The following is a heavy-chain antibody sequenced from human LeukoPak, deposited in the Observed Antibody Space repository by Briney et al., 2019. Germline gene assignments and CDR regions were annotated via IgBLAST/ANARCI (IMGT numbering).Heavy chain of an antibody. Sequence: SETLPLTCTVSGGSISSYYWSWIRQPPGKGLEWIGDIYYSGSTNYNPSLKSRVTISVDTSKNQFSLRLSSVTAADTAVYYSARLASGSYGPLTPFDYWGQGTLVTVSS. CDR2: IYYSGST. V-gene: IGHV4-59*08. CDR3: ARLASGSYGPLTPFDY. D-gene: IGHD1-26*01. J-gene: IGHJ4*02. CDR1: GGSISSYY.